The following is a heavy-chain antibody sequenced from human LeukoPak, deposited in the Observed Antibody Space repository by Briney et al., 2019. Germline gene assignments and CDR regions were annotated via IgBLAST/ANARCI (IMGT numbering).Heavy chain of an antibody. D-gene: IGHD1-26*01. CDR2: IRCRRGDT. V-gene: IGHV3-23*01. Sequence: GGSLRLSCAASGFPFSSYAVTWVREAPGKGVEWVSAIRCRRGDTYYAHCVKGRFNISRDNSKNTLYLQMNSLRAEDTAVYYCAKGYRGNYDYWGQGTLVTVSS. CDR3: AKGYRGNYDY. CDR1: GFPFSSYA. J-gene: IGHJ4*02.